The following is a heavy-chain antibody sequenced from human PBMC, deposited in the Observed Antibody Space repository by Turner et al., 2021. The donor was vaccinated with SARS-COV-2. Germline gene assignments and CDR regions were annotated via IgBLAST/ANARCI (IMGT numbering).Heavy chain of an antibody. CDR1: GFTFSSYG. CDR2: ISYDGGNK. CDR3: ARVVADGYKYNWFDP. D-gene: IGHD5-12*01. V-gene: IGHV3-30*04. J-gene: IGHJ5*02. Sequence: QVQLLESGGGVVKPGRSLRLSCAASGFTFSSYGFHGVGPAPGKGVEWVAVISYDGGNKYYADSVKGRFTISRDNSKNTLYLQMNSLRAEETAVYYCARVVADGYKYNWFDPWGQGTLVIVS.